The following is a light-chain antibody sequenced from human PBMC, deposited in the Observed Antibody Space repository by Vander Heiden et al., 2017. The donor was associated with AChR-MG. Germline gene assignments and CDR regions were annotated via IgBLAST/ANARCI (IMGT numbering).Light chain of an antibody. Sequence: QSVLTQPPSASETPGQRVTISCSGSSPNIGRNIVHWYQQVPGSAPKLLIYSNNQRPSGVPDRFSGSKSGTSASLAISGLQSEDEADYYCAAWDDSLLGYVCGTGTKVTVL. CDR2: SNN. CDR3: AAWDDSLLGYV. J-gene: IGLJ1*01. V-gene: IGLV1-44*01. CDR1: SPNIGRNI.